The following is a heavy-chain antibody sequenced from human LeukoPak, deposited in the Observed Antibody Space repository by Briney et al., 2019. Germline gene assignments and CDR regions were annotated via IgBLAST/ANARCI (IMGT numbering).Heavy chain of an antibody. J-gene: IGHJ3*02. CDR1: GFTFSSYA. D-gene: IGHD1-26*01. V-gene: IGHV3-23*01. CDR3: AKPLNSGSYPDAFDI. Sequence: GGSLRLSCAASGFTFSSYAMCWVRQAPGKGLEWVSAISGSGGGTYYSDSVKGRFTISRDNSKNTLYLQMNSLRAEDTAVYYCAKPLNSGSYPDAFDIWGQGTMVAVSS. CDR2: ISGSGGGT.